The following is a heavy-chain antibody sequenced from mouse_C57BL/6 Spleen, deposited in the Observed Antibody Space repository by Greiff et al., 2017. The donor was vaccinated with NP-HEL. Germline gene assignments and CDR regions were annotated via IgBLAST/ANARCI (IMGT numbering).Heavy chain of an antibody. V-gene: IGHV1-52*01. J-gene: IGHJ2*01. Sequence: QVQLQQPGAELVRPGSSVKLSCKASGYTFTSYWMHWVKQRPIQGLEWIGNIDPSDSETHYNQKFKDKATLTVDKSSSTAYMQLSSLTSEDSAVYYCARGGVTTWGYWGQGTTLTVSS. D-gene: IGHD2-2*01. CDR3: ARGGVTTWGY. CDR2: IDPSDSET. CDR1: GYTFTSYW.